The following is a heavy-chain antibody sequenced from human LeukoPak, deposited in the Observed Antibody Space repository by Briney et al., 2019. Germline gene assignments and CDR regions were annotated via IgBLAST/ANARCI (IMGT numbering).Heavy chain of an antibody. J-gene: IGHJ4*02. CDR2: IKSKTDGGAT. Sequence: GGSLRLSCAASGFTFSSAWMNWVRQAPGKGLECVGRIKSKTDGGATDYAAPVKGRFTISRDDSKNTLYLQINGLKTEDTAMYYCTTDSRHSANFSGYWGQGTLVTVSS. CDR3: TTDSRHSANFSGY. CDR1: GFTFSSAW. V-gene: IGHV3-15*01. D-gene: IGHD2/OR15-2a*01.